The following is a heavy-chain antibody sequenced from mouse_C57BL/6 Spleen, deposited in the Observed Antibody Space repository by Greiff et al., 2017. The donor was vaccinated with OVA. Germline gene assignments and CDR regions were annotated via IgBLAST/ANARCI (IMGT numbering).Heavy chain of an antibody. CDR3: ARGDSIYAMDY. Sequence: VKLQQPGAELVKPGASVKMSCKASGYTFTSYWITWVKQRPGQGLEWIGDIYPGSGSTNYNEKFKSKATLTVDTSSSTAYMQLSSLTSEDSAVYYCARGDSIYAMDYWGQGTSVTVSS. V-gene: IGHV1-55*01. D-gene: IGHD2-10*02. CDR2: IYPGSGST. J-gene: IGHJ4*01. CDR1: GYTFTSYW.